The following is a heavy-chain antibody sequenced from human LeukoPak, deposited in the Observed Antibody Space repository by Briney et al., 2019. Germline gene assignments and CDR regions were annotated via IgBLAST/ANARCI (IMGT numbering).Heavy chain of an antibody. V-gene: IGHV5-51*01. Sequence: GESLKISCKGSGYSFTSYWIGWVRQMPGKGLEWMGIIYPGDSDTRYSPSFQGQVTISADKSISTAYLQWSSLKASDTAMYYRARAPSSSWYYYGMDVWGQGTTVTVSS. CDR2: IYPGDSDT. CDR1: GYSFTSYW. CDR3: ARAPSSSWYYYGMDV. J-gene: IGHJ6*02. D-gene: IGHD6-13*01.